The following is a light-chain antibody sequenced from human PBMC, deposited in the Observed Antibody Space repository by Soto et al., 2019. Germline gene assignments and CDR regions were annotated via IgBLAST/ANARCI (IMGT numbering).Light chain of an antibody. J-gene: IGKJ4*01. Sequence: EIVMTQSPVTLSASPGVRVTLSCRASQSVNINLAWYQQRPGQAPRVLIYGASNRASGIPDRFSGSGSGTDFTLTISSLEPDDFALYYCQQYKDWPPLTFGGGTRVEIK. CDR1: QSVNIN. CDR2: GAS. V-gene: IGKV3D-15*01. CDR3: QQYKDWPPLT.